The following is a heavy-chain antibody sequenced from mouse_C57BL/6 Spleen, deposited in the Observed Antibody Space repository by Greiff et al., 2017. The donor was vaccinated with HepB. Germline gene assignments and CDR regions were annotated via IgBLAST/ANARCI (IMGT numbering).Heavy chain of an antibody. Sequence: QVQLQQSGAELVKPGASVKISCKASGNALGSSWMTGVNRGPGRGLEWIGQIYPGDVDTNYNGKFRGKATLTADKSSSPAYMQLSSLTCEDSAVYFCARQEDSNYPSWFAYWGQGTLVTVSA. CDR2: IYPGDVDT. CDR3: ARQEDSNYPSWFAY. CDR1: GNALGSSW. V-gene: IGHV1-80*01. J-gene: IGHJ3*01. D-gene: IGHD2-5*01.